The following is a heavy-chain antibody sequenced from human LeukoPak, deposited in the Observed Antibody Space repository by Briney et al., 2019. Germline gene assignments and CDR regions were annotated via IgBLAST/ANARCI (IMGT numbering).Heavy chain of an antibody. CDR2: TDPSDSYT. V-gene: IGHV5-10-1*01. Sequence: GGSLRLSCAASGFTFSNYAMSWVRQMPGKGLEWMGRTDPSDSYTNYSPSFQGHVTISADKSFSTAYLQWTSLKASDTTMYYCARHAKAYGSSCDYWGQGTLVTVSS. CDR3: ARHAKAYGSSCDY. CDR1: GFTFSNYA. D-gene: IGHD6-13*01. J-gene: IGHJ4*02.